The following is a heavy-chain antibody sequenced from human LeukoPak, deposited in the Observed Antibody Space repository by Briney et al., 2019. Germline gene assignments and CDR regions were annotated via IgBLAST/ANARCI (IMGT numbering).Heavy chain of an antibody. CDR2: INHSGST. D-gene: IGHD2-2*01. V-gene: IGHV4-34*01. CDR1: GGSFSGYY. CDR3: ARKGHCSSTSCRVGWFDP. J-gene: IGHJ5*02. Sequence: PSETLSLTCAVYGGSFSGYYWSWFRQPPVKGLEWIGEINHSGSTNYNPSLKSRVTISVDTSKNQFSLKLSSVTAADTAVYYCARKGHCSSTSCRVGWFDPWGQGTLVTVSS.